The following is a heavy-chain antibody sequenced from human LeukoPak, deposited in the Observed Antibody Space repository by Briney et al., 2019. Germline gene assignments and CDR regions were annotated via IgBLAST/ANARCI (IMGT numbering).Heavy chain of an antibody. V-gene: IGHV3-23*01. J-gene: IGHJ4*02. Sequence: PGGSLRLSCAASGFTFSSYWMHWVRQAPGKGLEWVSGISGSGGNTYYRDSVKGRFTISRDNFKNTLHLQMNSLRAEDTAVYYCAKIWNPITMVRGVIDYWGQGTLVTVSS. CDR2: ISGSGGNT. D-gene: IGHD3-10*01. CDR3: AKIWNPITMVRGVIDY. CDR1: GFTFSSYW.